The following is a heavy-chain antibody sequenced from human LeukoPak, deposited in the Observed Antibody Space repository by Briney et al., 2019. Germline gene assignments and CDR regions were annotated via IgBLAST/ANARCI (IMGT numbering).Heavy chain of an antibody. J-gene: IGHJ6*02. CDR3: AKKRGGSCYWGVDV. Sequence: GGSLRLSCAASGFTFSSYAMRWVRQAPGKGLEWVSSISGSGDATYYADSVKGRFTISRDNSKNTLYLQMNSLRAEETAVYYCAKKRGGSCYWGVDVWGQGTTVTVSS. CDR1: GFTFSSYA. CDR2: ISGSGDAT. V-gene: IGHV3-23*01. D-gene: IGHD2-15*01.